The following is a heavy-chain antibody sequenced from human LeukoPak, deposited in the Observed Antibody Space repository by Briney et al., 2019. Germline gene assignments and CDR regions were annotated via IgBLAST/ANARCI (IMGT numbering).Heavy chain of an antibody. CDR3: AKDRGSGWYDLAGAFDI. V-gene: IGHV3-33*06. Sequence: GRSLRLSCAASGFTFSSYGMHWVRQAPGKGLEWVAVIWYDGSNKYYADSVKGRFTISRDNSKNTLYLQVNSLRAEDTAVYYCAKDRGSGWYDLAGAFDIWGQGTMVTVSS. CDR1: GFTFSSYG. J-gene: IGHJ3*02. D-gene: IGHD6-19*01. CDR2: IWYDGSNK.